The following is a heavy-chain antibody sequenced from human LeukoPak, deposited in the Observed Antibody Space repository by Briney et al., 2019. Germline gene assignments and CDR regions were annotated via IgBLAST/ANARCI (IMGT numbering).Heavy chain of an antibody. J-gene: IGHJ4*02. CDR3: ARANYDILTGWGHFDY. V-gene: IGHV4-4*02. CDR2: IFHSGNT. D-gene: IGHD3-9*01. CDR1: GGSISNSNW. Sequence: SETLSLTCAVSGGSISNSNWWSWVRQPPGKGLEWIGEIFHSGNTNYNPSLKSRVTISVDKSKNQCSLKLNSVTAADTAVYYCARANYDILTGWGHFDYWGQGTLVTVSS.